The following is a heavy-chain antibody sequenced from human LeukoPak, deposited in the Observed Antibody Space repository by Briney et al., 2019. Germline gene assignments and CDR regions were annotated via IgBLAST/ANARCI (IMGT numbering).Heavy chain of an antibody. CDR3: MRTYCSNISCFYFDY. Sequence: PSGTLSLTCAVSGASISSSNWWSWARPPPGKGLEWIGEIFHAGTTNCNPSLQSRVTIPVDNSRNQFSLKLTSVTAADTAVYYCMRTYCSNISCFYFDYWGQGALVTVSS. CDR2: IFHAGTT. V-gene: IGHV4-4*02. D-gene: IGHD2-2*01. CDR1: GASISSSNW. J-gene: IGHJ4*02.